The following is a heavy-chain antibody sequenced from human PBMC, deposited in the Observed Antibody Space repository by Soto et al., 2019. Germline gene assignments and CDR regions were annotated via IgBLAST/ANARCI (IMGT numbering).Heavy chain of an antibody. CDR1: GGTFSIYA. CDR3: ARSIVVVVAASLPYYYYGMAV. Sequence: ASVNGSCKTSGGTFSIYAIGCVRQAPGQGLEWMGGIIPIFGTANYAQKFQGRVTITADESTSTAYMELSSLRSEDTAVYYCARSIVVVVAASLPYYYYGMAVWGQGTTVTVSS. J-gene: IGHJ6*02. D-gene: IGHD2-15*01. CDR2: IIPIFGTA. V-gene: IGHV1-69*13.